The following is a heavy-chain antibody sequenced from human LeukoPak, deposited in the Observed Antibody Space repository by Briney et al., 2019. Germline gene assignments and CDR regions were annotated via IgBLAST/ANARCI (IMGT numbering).Heavy chain of an antibody. CDR1: GFTFSSYW. J-gene: IGHJ3*02. V-gene: IGHV3-7*01. CDR2: IKQDGSEK. CDR3: ARDLAGPPQEAFDI. Sequence: GGTLRLSCAASGFTFSSYWMSWVRQAPGKGLEWVANIKQDGSEKYYVASVKGRFTISRDNAKNSLYLQMNSLRAEDTAVYYCARDLAGPPQEAFDIWGQGTMVTVSS.